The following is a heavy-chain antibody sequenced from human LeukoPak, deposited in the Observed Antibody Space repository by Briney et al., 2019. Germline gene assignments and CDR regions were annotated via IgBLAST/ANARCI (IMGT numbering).Heavy chain of an antibody. D-gene: IGHD5-24*01. CDR1: GGSISGYY. J-gene: IGHJ4*02. CDR3: ARAVEMATILFDY. V-gene: IGHV4-59*08. CDR2: IYYSGST. Sequence: SETLSLTCTVSGGSISGYYWSWIRQPPGKGLEWIGYIYYSGSTNYNPSLKSRVTISVDTSKNQFSLKLSSVTAADTAVYYCARAVEMATILFDYWGQGTLVTVSS.